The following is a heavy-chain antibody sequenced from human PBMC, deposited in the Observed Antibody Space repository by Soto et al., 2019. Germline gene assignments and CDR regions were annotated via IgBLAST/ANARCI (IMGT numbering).Heavy chain of an antibody. Sequence: PGGSLRLSCVASGFTFSDYYMSWIRQAPGKGLEWVSYISSSSSYTNYADSVKGRFTISRDNAKNTLYLQMNSLRAEDTAVYYCARWIVWAHAFDIWGQGTMVTVSS. CDR2: ISSSSSYT. D-gene: IGHD3-16*01. V-gene: IGHV3-11*06. CDR3: ARWIVWAHAFDI. J-gene: IGHJ3*02. CDR1: GFTFSDYY.